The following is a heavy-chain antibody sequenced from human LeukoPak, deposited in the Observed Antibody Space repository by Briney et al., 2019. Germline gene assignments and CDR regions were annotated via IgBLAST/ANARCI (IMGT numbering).Heavy chain of an antibody. V-gene: IGHV4-34*01. CDR3: ARGDRITIFGVVIIGPNWFDP. J-gene: IGHJ5*02. CDR2: INHSGST. Sequence: SETLSLTCAVYGGSFSGYYWSWIRQPPGKGLEWIGEINHSGSTNYNPSLKSRVTISVDTSKNQFSLKLSSVTAAGTAVYYCARGDRITIFGVVIIGPNWFDPWGQGTLVTVSS. D-gene: IGHD3-3*01. CDR1: GGSFSGYY.